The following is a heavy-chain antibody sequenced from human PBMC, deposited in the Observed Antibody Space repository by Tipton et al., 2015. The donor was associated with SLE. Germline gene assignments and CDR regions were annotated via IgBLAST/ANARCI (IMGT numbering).Heavy chain of an antibody. CDR2: ISAYNGNT. CDR3: ARQLALDAFDI. Sequence: QSGAEVKKPGASVRVSCKVSGYTLSELSMHWVRQAPGQGLEWMGWISAYNGNTNYAQKLQGRVTMTTDTSTSTAYMELRSLRSDDTAVYYCARQLALDAFDIWGQGTMVTVSS. J-gene: IGHJ3*02. V-gene: IGHV1-18*01. D-gene: IGHD1-1*01. CDR1: GYTLSELS.